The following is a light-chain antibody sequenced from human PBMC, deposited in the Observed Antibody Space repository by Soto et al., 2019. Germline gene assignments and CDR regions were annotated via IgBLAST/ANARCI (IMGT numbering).Light chain of an antibody. Sequence: QSALTQPASVSGSPGESITSSCTGTSSDVGSFNLVSWYQHHPGKAPKLMIYEGSQRPSGVSDRFSGSKSGNTASLTISGLQDEDEADYYCCSYAGSSTYVVFCGGTKVTVL. CDR3: CSYAGSSTYVV. CDR1: SSDVGSFNL. CDR2: EGS. J-gene: IGLJ2*01. V-gene: IGLV2-23*01.